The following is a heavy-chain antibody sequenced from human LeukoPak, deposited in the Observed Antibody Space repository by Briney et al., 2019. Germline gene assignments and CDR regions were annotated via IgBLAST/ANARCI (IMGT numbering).Heavy chain of an antibody. V-gene: IGHV3-23*01. CDR3: AKTTMIVVVIPLFDY. D-gene: IGHD3-22*01. J-gene: IGHJ4*02. Sequence: PGGSLRLSCAASGFTFSSYAMSWVRQAPGKGLEWVSAISGSGGSTYYADSVKGRFTISRDNSKNTLYLQMNSLRAEDTAVYYCAKTTMIVVVIPLFDYWGQGTLVTVSS. CDR1: GFTFSSYA. CDR2: ISGSGGST.